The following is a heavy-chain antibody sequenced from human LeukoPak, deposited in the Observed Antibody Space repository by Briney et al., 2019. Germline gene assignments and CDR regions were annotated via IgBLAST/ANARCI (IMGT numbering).Heavy chain of an antibody. D-gene: IGHD2-21*01. CDR1: GFTFDDYT. CDR3: EKDRCGGDCYWRSPEYFQH. J-gene: IGHJ1*01. V-gene: IGHV3-43*01. CDR2: ISWDGGST. Sequence: GGSLRLSCAASGFTFDDYTMHWVRQAPGKGLEWVSLISWDGGSTYYADSVKGRFTISRDNSKNSLYLQVNSLRTEDTALYYCEKDRCGGDCYWRSPEYFQHWGQATLATVPS.